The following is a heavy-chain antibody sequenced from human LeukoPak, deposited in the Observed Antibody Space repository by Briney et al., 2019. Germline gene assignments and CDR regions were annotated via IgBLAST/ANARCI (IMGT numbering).Heavy chain of an antibody. CDR3: ARQLVGYYDFWSGKRGAFDI. D-gene: IGHD3-3*01. CDR1: GYSISSGYY. V-gene: IGHV4-38-2*01. Sequence: SETLSLTCAVSGYSISSGYYWGWIRQPPRKGLEWIGSIYHSGSTYYNPSLKSRVTISVDTSKNQFSLKLSSVTAADTAVYYCARQLVGYYDFWSGKRGAFDIWGQGTMVTVSS. J-gene: IGHJ3*02. CDR2: IYHSGST.